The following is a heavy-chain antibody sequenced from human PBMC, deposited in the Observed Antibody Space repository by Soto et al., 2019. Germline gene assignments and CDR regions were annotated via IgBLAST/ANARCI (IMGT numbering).Heavy chain of an antibody. CDR3: ARDPSGSYGYFDL. J-gene: IGHJ2*01. CDR2: IIPLFGTT. CDR1: GGTFSACA. V-gene: IGHV1-69*06. D-gene: IGHD6-25*01. Sequence: QVKLVQSGAEVKKPGCSVKVSCKASGGTFSACAISWVRQAPGQGLEWMGGIIPLFGTTDYAQKFQGRVTITADTSTSTAYMELSSLRSQDTAVYYCARDPSGSYGYFDLWGRGTLVTVSS.